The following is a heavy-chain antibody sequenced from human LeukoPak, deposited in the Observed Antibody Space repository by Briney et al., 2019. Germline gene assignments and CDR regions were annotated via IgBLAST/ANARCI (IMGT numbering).Heavy chain of an antibody. D-gene: IGHD6-19*01. J-gene: IGHJ5*02. CDR1: GFAFNFYD. Sequence: GGSLRLSCAAPGFAFNFYDMSWVRQAPEKGLEWVSTINANAGSTYYADSVKGCSIISSDNSKNTLYLQVNSLRAEDTAVYYCAKPISGGLAVTADWFDPWGQGTLVIVPS. CDR3: AKPISGGLAVTADWFDP. CDR2: INANAGST. V-gene: IGHV3-23*01.